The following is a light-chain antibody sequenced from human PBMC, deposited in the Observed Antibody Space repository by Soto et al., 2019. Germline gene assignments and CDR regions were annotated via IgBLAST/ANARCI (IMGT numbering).Light chain of an antibody. V-gene: IGKV1-5*01. CDR3: QQYDSFSST. Sequence: DIQMTQSPSTLSASVGDRVTSTFRASQSISTWLAWYQQKPGRAPKLLIYDSSSLESGVPSRFSGSGSGTEFSLTISSLQPDDFATYYCQQYDSFSSTFGQGTRLEI. CDR1: QSISTW. J-gene: IGKJ5*01. CDR2: DSS.